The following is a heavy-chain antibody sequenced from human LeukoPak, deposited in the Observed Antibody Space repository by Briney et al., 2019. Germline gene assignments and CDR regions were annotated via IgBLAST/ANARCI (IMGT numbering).Heavy chain of an antibody. CDR3: AKWGCSGGDCYPFDY. V-gene: IGHV3-23*01. D-gene: IGHD2-15*01. CDR2: ISGSGGRT. J-gene: IGHJ4*02. Sequence: GGSLRLSCAASGFTFSNAWMSWVRKAPGKGLEWVSAISGSGGRTYYADSVKGRFTISRDNSNNTLYLQMNSLRAEDTAVYYCAKWGCSGGDCYPFDYWGQGTLVTVSS. CDR1: GFTFSNAW.